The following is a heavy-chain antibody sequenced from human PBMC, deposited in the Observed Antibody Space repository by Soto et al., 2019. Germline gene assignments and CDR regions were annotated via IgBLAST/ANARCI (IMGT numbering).Heavy chain of an antibody. CDR2: ISGSGGKT. CDR1: GFTFSNYV. Sequence: EVQLLESGGALVQPGGSLRLSCAASGFTFSNYVMSWVRQAPGKGLEWVAAISGSGGKTQYVDSVKGRFTISKDNSKNTLYLQMNGLRAEDTAVYYCAKDPFLNWGFNYFDDWGQATLVTVSS. D-gene: IGHD7-27*01. CDR3: AKDPFLNWGFNYFDD. J-gene: IGHJ4*02. V-gene: IGHV3-23*01.